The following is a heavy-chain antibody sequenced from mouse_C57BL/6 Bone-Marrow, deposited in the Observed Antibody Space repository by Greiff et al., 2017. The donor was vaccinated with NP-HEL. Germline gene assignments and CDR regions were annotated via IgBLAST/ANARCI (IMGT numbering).Heavy chain of an antibody. CDR1: GYTFTSYW. CDR2: INPSNGGT. CDR3: ARRVYYYGSSSWYVDV. D-gene: IGHD1-1*01. J-gene: IGHJ1*03. V-gene: IGHV1-53*01. Sequence: QVQLQQPGTELVKPGASVKLSCKASGYTFTSYWMHWVKQRPGQGLEWIGNINPSNGGTNYNEKFKSKATLTVDKSSSTAYMQLSSLTSEDSAVYYCARRVYYYGSSSWYVDVWGTGTTVTVSS.